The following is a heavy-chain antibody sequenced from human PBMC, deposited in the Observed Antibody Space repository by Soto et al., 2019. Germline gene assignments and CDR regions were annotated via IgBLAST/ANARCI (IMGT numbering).Heavy chain of an antibody. Sequence: PGGSLRLSCEGSGFTFSGHYMDWVRQAPGKGLEWLGRIRNKPNGHTTEYAASVKGRFTISRDDSKNLVYLQMNSLKSEDTAVYYCSTTVITAPLFEYWGQGTLVTVSS. CDR1: GFTFSGHY. CDR2: IRNKPNGHTT. J-gene: IGHJ4*02. D-gene: IGHD2-21*02. V-gene: IGHV3-72*01. CDR3: STTVITAPLFEY.